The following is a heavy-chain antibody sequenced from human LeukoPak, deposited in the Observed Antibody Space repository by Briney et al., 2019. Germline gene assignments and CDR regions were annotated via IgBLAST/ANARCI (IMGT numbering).Heavy chain of an antibody. CDR2: IYQSGSS. D-gene: IGHD4-11*01. V-gene: IGHV4-39*01. J-gene: IGHJ4*02. CDR1: GASVTSGGYY. CDR3: ARHRYSNYVWRYFDF. Sequence: SETLSLTCSVSGASVTSGGYYWAWIRQPPGERPEYIGSIYQSGSSYYNPSLKSRVTTSLETSKNQFSLRVTSVTAADTAVYYCARHRYSNYVWRYFDFWGQGTLVTVSS.